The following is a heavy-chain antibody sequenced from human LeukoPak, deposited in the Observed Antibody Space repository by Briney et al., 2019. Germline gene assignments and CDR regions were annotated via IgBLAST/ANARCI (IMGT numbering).Heavy chain of an antibody. Sequence: ASVKVSCKASGYTFTGYYMHWVRQAPGQGLEWMGWINPNSGGTNYAQKFQGRVTMTRDTSISTAYMELSRLRSDDTAVYYCARDTNCSSTSRLGSDYYYYYMDVWGKGTMVTVSS. CDR1: GYTFTGYY. V-gene: IGHV1-2*02. D-gene: IGHD2-2*01. CDR2: INPNSGGT. J-gene: IGHJ6*03. CDR3: ARDTNCSSTSRLGSDYYYYYMDV.